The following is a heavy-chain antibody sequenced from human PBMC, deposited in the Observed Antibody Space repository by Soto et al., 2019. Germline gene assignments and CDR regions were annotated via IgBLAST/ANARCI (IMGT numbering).Heavy chain of an antibody. CDR3: ARGRGYCTNGVCHSYYYYGTDA. CDR1: GGSISSGGYS. D-gene: IGHD2-8*01. Sequence: PSETLSLTCAVSGGSISSGGYSWSWIRQPPGKGLEWIGYIYHSGSTYYNPSLKSRVTISVDRSKNQFSLKLSSVTAADTAVYYCARGRGYCTNGVCHSYYYYGTDAWGQGTTVTVSS. CDR2: IYHSGST. V-gene: IGHV4-30-2*01. J-gene: IGHJ6*02.